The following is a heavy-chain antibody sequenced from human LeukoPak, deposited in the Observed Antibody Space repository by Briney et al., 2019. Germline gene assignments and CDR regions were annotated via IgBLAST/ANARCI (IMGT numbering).Heavy chain of an antibody. J-gene: IGHJ4*02. CDR3: ARRPHSSGYDSDY. CDR2: INPKSGGT. V-gene: IGHV1-2*02. CDR1: GYTFTGYY. D-gene: IGHD3-22*01. Sequence: ASVTVSCKASGYTFTGYYMHWVRQAPGQGLEWMGWINPKSGGTNYAQKFQGRVTMTRDTSISTAHMEMSRLRSDDTAVYYCARRPHSSGYDSDYWGQGTLVTVSS.